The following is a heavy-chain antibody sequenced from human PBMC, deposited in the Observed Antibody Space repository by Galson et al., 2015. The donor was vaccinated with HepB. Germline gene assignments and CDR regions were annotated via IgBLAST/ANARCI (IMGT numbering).Heavy chain of an antibody. J-gene: IGHJ4*01. CDR2: TYYRTEWLN. V-gene: IGHV6-1*01. CDR3: TRDLTY. Sequence: CAISGDSVSSNSAAWNWIRQSPSRGLEWLGRTYYRTEWLNDYAESVKSRIAINPDTSKNQFSLHLNSVTPEDSAVYYCTRDLTYWGQGTLVTVSS. CDR1: GDSVSSNSAA.